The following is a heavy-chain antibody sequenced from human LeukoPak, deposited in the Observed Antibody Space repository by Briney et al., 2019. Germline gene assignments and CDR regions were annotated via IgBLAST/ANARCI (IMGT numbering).Heavy chain of an antibody. J-gene: IGHJ4*02. CDR3: ARMGGRGTSHEPDDY. Sequence: SSVKVSCKASVGSFSRYAISWVRQAPRQGREWMGRVIPILGIANYAQKFQGRVTITADKSKSPASMELGSLSSEDTAVYYCARMGGRGTSHEPDDYWGQGTLVTVSS. CDR2: VIPILGIA. V-gene: IGHV1-69*04. CDR1: VGSFSRYA. D-gene: IGHD3-16*01.